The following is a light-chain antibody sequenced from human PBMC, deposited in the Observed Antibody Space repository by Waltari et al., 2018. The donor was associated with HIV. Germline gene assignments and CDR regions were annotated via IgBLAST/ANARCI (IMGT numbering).Light chain of an antibody. V-gene: IGKV1-12*01. CDR2: AAS. CDR1: QDISSW. CDR3: QQANSPFT. J-gene: IGKJ3*01. Sequence: DIQMTQSPSFVSASVGDRVTITCRATQDISSWLAWYQQKPGKAPKLLIYAASSLQSGVPSRFSGSRSGTDFTFTISSLQPEDFATYYCQQANSPFTFGPGTKVDIK.